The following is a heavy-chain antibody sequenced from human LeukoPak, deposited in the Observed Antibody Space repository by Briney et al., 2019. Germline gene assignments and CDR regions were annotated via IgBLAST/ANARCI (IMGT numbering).Heavy chain of an antibody. V-gene: IGHV3-30*02. CDR1: GFTFSSSG. Sequence: GGSLRLSCAASGFTFSSSGMHWVRQTPGKGLEWVAFIRYDGRIKYYADSVKGRFSISRDNSKNTLYLQMNSLRAEDTAVYYCAKGKWYYFDYWGQGTLVTVSS. J-gene: IGHJ4*02. D-gene: IGHD2-8*01. CDR2: IRYDGRIK. CDR3: AKGKWYYFDY.